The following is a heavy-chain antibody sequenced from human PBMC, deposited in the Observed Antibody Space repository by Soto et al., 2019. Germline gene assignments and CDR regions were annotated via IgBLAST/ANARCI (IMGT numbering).Heavy chain of an antibody. CDR1: GYTFTSYD. V-gene: IGHV1-8*01. Sequence: QVQLVQSGAEVKKPGASVKVSCKASGYTFTSYDINWVRQATGQGLEWMGWMNPNSGNTGYAQKFQGRVTMTRNTCKSTAYMELSSLRSEDAAVYYCARVKGPSWGLAARVWSSSWFDPWGQGTLVTVSS. CDR2: MNPNSGNT. J-gene: IGHJ5*02. D-gene: IGHD2-15*01. CDR3: ARVKGPSWGLAARVWSSSWFDP.